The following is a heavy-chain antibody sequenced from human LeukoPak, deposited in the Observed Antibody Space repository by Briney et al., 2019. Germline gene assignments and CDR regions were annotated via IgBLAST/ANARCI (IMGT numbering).Heavy chain of an antibody. CDR1: GFTFSSYA. Sequence: GGSLRLSCAASGFTFSSYAMHWVRQAPGKGLEWVAVISYDGSNKYYADSVNGRFTISRDNSKNTLYLQMNSLRAEDTAVYYCARSRRRELLGTYFDYWGQGTLVTVSS. V-gene: IGHV3-30*04. CDR3: ARSRRRELLGTYFDY. CDR2: ISYDGSNK. J-gene: IGHJ4*02. D-gene: IGHD1-26*01.